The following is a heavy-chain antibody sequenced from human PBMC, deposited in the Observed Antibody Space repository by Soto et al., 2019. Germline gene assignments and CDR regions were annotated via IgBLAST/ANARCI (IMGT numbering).Heavy chain of an antibody. CDR2: IKQDGSEK. V-gene: IGHV3-7*01. D-gene: IGHD2-2*01. J-gene: IGHJ4*02. Sequence: RLSCAASGFTFRSYWMSWVRQAPGKGLEWVANIKQDGSEKYYVDSVKGRFTISRDNAKNSLYLQMNSLRAEDTAVYYCARVGSPGGVPYRGRFDYWGQGTLVTVSS. CDR1: GFTFRSYW. CDR3: ARVGSPGGVPYRGRFDY.